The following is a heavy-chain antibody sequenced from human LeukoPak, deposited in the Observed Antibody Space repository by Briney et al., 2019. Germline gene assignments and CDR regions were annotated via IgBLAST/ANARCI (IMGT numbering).Heavy chain of an antibody. D-gene: IGHD3-22*01. J-gene: IGHJ5*02. CDR2: IYYSGST. CDR3: ARDLHYHDSSGYYVSRWFDP. V-gene: IGHV4-59*01. CDR1: GGSISSYY. Sequence: PSETLSLTCTVSGGSISSYYWSWIRQPPGKGLEWIGYIYYSGSTNYNPSLKSRVTISVDTSKNQFSLKLSSVTAADTAVYYCARDLHYHDSSGYYVSRWFDPWGQGTLVTVSS.